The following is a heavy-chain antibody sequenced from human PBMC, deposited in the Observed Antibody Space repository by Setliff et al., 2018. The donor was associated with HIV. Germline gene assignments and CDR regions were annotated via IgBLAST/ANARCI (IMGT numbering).Heavy chain of an antibody. J-gene: IGHJ4*02. CDR2: IYYSGST. V-gene: IGHV4-59*01. Sequence: SETLSLTCSVTGGSIINYFWGWIRMPPGKGLEWIGYIYYSGSTDYNPSLKSRVTISVDTSKNQVYLKLNSVTAADTAVYYCARSPGVDTNMAFDYWGQGTLVTVSS. CDR1: GGSIINYF. CDR3: ARSPGVDTNMAFDY. D-gene: IGHD5-18*01.